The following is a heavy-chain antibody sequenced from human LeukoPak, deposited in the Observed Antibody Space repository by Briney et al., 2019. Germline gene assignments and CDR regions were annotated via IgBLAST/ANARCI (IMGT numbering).Heavy chain of an antibody. J-gene: IGHJ2*01. CDR3: ARDPDYYDSSGSSGYFDL. V-gene: IGHV4-59*01. D-gene: IGHD3-22*01. Sequence: SETLSLTCTVSGGSISRYYWSWIRQPPGTGLEWIGYIYYSGSTNYNPSLKSRVTISVDTSKNQLSLKLSSVTAADTAVYYCARDPDYYDSSGSSGYFDLWGRGTLVTVSS. CDR2: IYYSGST. CDR1: GGSISRYY.